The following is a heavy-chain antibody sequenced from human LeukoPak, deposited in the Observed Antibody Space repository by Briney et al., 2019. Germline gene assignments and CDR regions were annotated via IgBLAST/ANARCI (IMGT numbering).Heavy chain of an antibody. J-gene: IGHJ4*02. D-gene: IGHD3-22*01. CDR1: GYSFTGYY. CDR3: ARDRHYYDSSGGGLDY. Sequence: ASVKVSCKASGYSFTGYYIHWVRQAPGQGLEWMGWINPNSGGTNYAQKFQGRVTMTRDTSTSTVYMELSSLRSEDTAVYYCARDRHYYDSSGGGLDYWGQGTLVAVSS. CDR2: INPNSGGT. V-gene: IGHV1-2*02.